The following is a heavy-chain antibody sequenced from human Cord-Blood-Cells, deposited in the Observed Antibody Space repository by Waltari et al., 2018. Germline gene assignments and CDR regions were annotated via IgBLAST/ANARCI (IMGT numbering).Heavy chain of an antibody. CDR2: TYYRSKWYN. D-gene: IGHD3-3*01. CDR1: GASVSSNSAA. J-gene: IGHJ4*02. V-gene: IGHV6-1*01. Sequence: QVQLQQSGPGLVKPSQTLSLTCAISGASVSSNSAAWNWIRQSQPRGIEWLGRTYYRSKWYNDYAVSVKSRITINPDTSKNQFSLQLNSVTPEDTAVYYCARDRTGSYDFWSGYYFDYWGQGTLVTVSS. CDR3: ARDRTGSYDFWSGYYFDY.